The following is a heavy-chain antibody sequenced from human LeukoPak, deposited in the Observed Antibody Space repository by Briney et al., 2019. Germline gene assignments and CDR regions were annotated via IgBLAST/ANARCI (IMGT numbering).Heavy chain of an antibody. Sequence: SETLSLTCTVSGGSISSSSYYWGWIRQPPGKGLEWIGRIYTSGSTNYNPSLKSRVTMSVDTSKNQFSLKLSSVTAADTAVYYCARVPVVEEIPWGAFDIWGQGTMVTVSS. CDR2: IYTSGST. V-gene: IGHV4-39*07. J-gene: IGHJ3*02. CDR3: ARVPVVEEIPWGAFDI. CDR1: GGSISSSSYY. D-gene: IGHD2-2*01.